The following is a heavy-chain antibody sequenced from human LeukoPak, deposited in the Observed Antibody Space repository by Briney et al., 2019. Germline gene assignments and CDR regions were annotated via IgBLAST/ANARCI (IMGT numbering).Heavy chain of an antibody. Sequence: GGSLRLSCAASGFTFSSYGIHWVRQAPGKGLDWVAFIRNDGSDKYYRDSVKGRFTIYRDNSKNTVYLQMNSLRSEDTSVYFCAKVATETAMVTGGFDYWGQGTLVTVSS. J-gene: IGHJ4*02. D-gene: IGHD5-18*01. CDR3: AKVATETAMVTGGFDY. CDR1: GFTFSSYG. CDR2: IRNDGSDK. V-gene: IGHV3-30*02.